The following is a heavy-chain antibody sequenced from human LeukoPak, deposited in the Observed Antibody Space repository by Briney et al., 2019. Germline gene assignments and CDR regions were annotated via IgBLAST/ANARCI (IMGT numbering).Heavy chain of an antibody. CDR1: GGSISSYY. D-gene: IGHD5-12*01. Sequence: PSETLSLTCTVSGGSISSYYWSWIRQPAGEGLEWIGHIYSTGSTNYNPSLKSRVTISVDTSKNQFSLKLSSVTAADTAVYYCARRVGIWWLRSGSQFDYWGQGTLVTASS. V-gene: IGHV4-4*07. CDR2: IYSTGST. CDR3: ARRVGIWWLRSGSQFDY. J-gene: IGHJ4*02.